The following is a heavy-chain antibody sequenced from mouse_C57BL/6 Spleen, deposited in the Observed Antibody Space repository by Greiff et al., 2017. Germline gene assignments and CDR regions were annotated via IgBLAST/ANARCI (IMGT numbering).Heavy chain of an antibody. CDR3: AREGPYYYGSSYDYFDV. CDR2: IYPGDGDT. Sequence: QVQLQQSGPELVKPGASVKISCKASGYAFSSSWMNWVKQRPGKGLEWIGRIYPGDGDTNYNGKFKGKATLTADKSSSTAYMQLSSLTSEDSAVYFCAREGPYYYGSSYDYFDVWGTGTTVTVSS. V-gene: IGHV1-82*01. CDR1: GYAFSSSW. D-gene: IGHD1-1*01. J-gene: IGHJ1*03.